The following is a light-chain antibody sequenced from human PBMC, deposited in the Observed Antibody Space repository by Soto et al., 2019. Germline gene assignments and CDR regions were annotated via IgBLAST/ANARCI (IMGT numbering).Light chain of an antibody. CDR2: DVS. CDR1: SSDVGGYNY. CDR3: SSYTSSDTLAA. Sequence: QSALTQPASVSGSPGQSITISCTGTSSDVGGYNYVSWYQQRPGKAPKLMIYDVSNRPSGVSNRFSGSKSGNTASLTISGLHAEDEAYYYCSSYTSSDTLAAFGGGTKVTVL. J-gene: IGLJ2*01. V-gene: IGLV2-14*01.